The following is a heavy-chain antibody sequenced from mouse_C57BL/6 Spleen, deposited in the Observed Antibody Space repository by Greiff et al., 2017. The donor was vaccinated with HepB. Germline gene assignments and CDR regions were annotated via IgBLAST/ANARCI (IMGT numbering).Heavy chain of an antibody. Sequence: LQESGAELVRPGASVTLSCKASGYTFTDYEMHWVKQTPVHGLEWIGAIDPETGGTAYNQKFKGKAILTADKSSSTAYMELRSLTSEDSAVYYGTRGNYYGSREDWYFDVWGTGTTVTVSS. V-gene: IGHV1-15*01. CDR1: GYTFTDYE. CDR3: TRGNYYGSREDWYFDV. J-gene: IGHJ1*03. D-gene: IGHD1-1*01. CDR2: IDPETGGT.